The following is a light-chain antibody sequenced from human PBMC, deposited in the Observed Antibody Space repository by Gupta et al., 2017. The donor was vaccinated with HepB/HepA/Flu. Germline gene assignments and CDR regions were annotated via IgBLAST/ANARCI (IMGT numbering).Light chain of an antibody. V-gene: IGKV1-33*01. CDR1: QGINFY. CDR3: QHDENLPTFT. Sequence: DIQMTQSPSSLSASVGDRVTSTCQASQGINFYLNWYQQKPGKAPKLLIYDASNLEPGVTSRFTGSGFGKDFTFTSSSRQPEDFATYYCQHDENLPTFTFGQGTNLELK. CDR2: DAS. J-gene: IGKJ2*01.